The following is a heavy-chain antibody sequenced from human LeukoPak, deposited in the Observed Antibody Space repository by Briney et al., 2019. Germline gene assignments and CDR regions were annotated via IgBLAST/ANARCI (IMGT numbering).Heavy chain of an antibody. CDR1: GYTFTSYG. D-gene: IGHD2-15*01. V-gene: IGHV1-18*01. CDR2: ISAYNGNT. Sequence: ASVKVSCKASGYTFTSYGISWVRQAPGQGLEWMGWISAYNGNTNYAQKLQGRVTMTRDTSTSTVYMELSSLRSEDTAVYYCARDLEGYCSGGSCLAGMDVWGQGTTVTVSS. CDR3: ARDLEGYCSGGSCLAGMDV. J-gene: IGHJ6*02.